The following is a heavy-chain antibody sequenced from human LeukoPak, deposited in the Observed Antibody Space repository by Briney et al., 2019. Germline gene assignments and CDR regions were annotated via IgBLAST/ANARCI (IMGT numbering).Heavy chain of an antibody. V-gene: IGHV4-4*07. CDR2: IYTSGST. CDR3: ARDGGSPAYFQH. CDR1: GGSISSYY. D-gene: IGHD2-15*01. Sequence: ETLSLTCTVSGGSISSYYWSWIRQPAGKGLEWIGRIYTSGSTNYKPSLKSRVTMSVDTSKSQFSLKLSSVTAADTAVYYCARDGGSPAYFQHWGQGTLVTVSS. J-gene: IGHJ1*01.